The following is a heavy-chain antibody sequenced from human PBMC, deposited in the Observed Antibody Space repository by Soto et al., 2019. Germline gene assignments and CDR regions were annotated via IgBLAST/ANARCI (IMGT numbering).Heavy chain of an antibody. Sequence: QVQLVESGGGVVQPGRSLRLSCAASGFTFSSYGMHWVRQAPGKGLEWVAVISYDGSNKYYADSVKGRFTISRDNSKNSLSLQMNSLRAEDTAVYYCAKGGPGYTGYDWFSDYWRQGTLLTVSS. J-gene: IGHJ4*02. D-gene: IGHD5-12*01. V-gene: IGHV3-30*18. CDR1: GFTFSSYG. CDR3: AKGGPGYTGYDWFSDY. CDR2: ISYDGSNK.